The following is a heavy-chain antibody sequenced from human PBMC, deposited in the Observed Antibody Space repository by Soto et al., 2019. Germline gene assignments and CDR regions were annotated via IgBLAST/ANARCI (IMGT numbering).Heavy chain of an antibody. CDR2: ISSNGGST. CDR1: GFTFSSYA. V-gene: IGHV3-64D*06. Sequence: EVQLVESGGGLVQPGESLRLSCSASGFTFSSYAMHWVRQAPGKGLEYVSAISSNGGSTYYTDSVKGRFTISRDNSKNTLYLQMSSLRAEDTAVYYCVKGRGSGSAGMDVWGQGTTVTVSS. D-gene: IGHD3-10*01. CDR3: VKGRGSGSAGMDV. J-gene: IGHJ6*02.